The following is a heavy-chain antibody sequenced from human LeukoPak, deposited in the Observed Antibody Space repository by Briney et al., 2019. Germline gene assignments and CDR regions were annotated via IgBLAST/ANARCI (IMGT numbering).Heavy chain of an antibody. D-gene: IGHD1-20*01. Sequence: GRSLRLSCAASGFTFSDYYMSWIRQAPGKGLEWIAYISGSGSNIFYADSMKGRFTISRDNAKNSLYLQMNSLRAEDTAVYYCARWRLTGEAIDYWGQGTLVTVSS. V-gene: IGHV3-11*01. CDR2: ISGSGSNI. J-gene: IGHJ4*02. CDR1: GFTFSDYY. CDR3: ARWRLTGEAIDY.